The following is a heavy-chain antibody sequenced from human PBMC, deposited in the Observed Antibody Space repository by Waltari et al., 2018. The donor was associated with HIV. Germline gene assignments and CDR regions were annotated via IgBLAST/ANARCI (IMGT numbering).Heavy chain of an antibody. CDR2: IYYSGST. Sequence: QLQLQESGPGLVTPSETLSLTCTVSGGSISSSSYYWGWIRHPPGKGLEWIGSIYYSGSTYYNPSLKSRVTISVDTSKNQCSLKLSSVTAADTAVYYCARVSDIWLVSDLRYGMDVWGQGTTVTVSS. V-gene: IGHV4-39*07. CDR1: GGSISSSSYY. D-gene: IGHD6-19*01. CDR3: ARVSDIWLVSDLRYGMDV. J-gene: IGHJ6*02.